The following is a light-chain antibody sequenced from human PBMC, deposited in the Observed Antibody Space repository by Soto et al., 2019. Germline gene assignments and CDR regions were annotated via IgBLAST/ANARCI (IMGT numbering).Light chain of an antibody. CDR2: EVN. V-gene: IGLV2-8*01. CDR1: SSDVGGYNY. CDR3: SSYGGYNKVV. Sequence: QSALTQLPSASGSPGQSVTISCTGTSSDVGGYNYVSWFQQHPGKAPKLIIHEVNQRPSGVPDRFSGSKSGNTASLTVSGLQAEDEGTYYCSSYGGYNKVVVGTGTKV. J-gene: IGLJ1*01.